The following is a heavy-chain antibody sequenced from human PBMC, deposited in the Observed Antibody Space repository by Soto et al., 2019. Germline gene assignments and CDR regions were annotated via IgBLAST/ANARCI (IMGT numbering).Heavy chain of an antibody. V-gene: IGHV3-11*06. CDR2: ISSSSSYT. CDR1: GFTFSDYY. Sequence: GGSLRLSCAASGFTFSDYYMSWIRQAPGKGLEWVSYISSSSSYTNYADSVKGRFTISRDSAKNSLYLQMNSPRAEDTAVYYCARNSSGVYGMDVWGQGTTVTVSS. D-gene: IGHD6-25*01. J-gene: IGHJ6*02. CDR3: ARNSSGVYGMDV.